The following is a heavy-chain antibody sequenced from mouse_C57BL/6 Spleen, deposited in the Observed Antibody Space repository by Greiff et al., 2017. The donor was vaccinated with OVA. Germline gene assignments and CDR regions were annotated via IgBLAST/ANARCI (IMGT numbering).Heavy chain of an antibody. Sequence: VQRVESGAELARPGASVKLSCKASGYTFTSYGISWVKQRTGQGLEWIGEIYPRSGNTYYNEKFKGKATLTSDKSSSTAYMELRSLTSEDSAVYFCAREDYYGSRGNYFDYWGQGTTLTVSS. CDR3: AREDYYGSRGNYFDY. D-gene: IGHD1-1*01. V-gene: IGHV1-81*01. CDR1: GYTFTSYG. CDR2: IYPRSGNT. J-gene: IGHJ2*01.